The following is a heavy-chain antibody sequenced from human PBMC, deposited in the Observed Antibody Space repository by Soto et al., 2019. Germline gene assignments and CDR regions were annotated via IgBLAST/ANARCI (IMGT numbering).Heavy chain of an antibody. CDR2: ISAYNGNT. D-gene: IGHD6-19*01. J-gene: IGHJ4*02. CDR1: GYSFTSYG. V-gene: IGHV1-18*01. Sequence: QVQLVQSGAEVKKPGASVKVSCKASGYSFTSYGISWVRQAPGQGLEWMGWISAYNGNTKYAQKLQGRVTMTTDTSPSTAYKELRSLRSDDTAVYYCARDLAVAPIDYWGQGTLVTVSS. CDR3: ARDLAVAPIDY.